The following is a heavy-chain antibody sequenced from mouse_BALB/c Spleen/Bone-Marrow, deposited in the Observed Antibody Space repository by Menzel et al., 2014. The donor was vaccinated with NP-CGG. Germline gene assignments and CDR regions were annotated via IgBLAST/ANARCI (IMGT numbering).Heavy chain of an antibody. J-gene: IGHJ2*01. CDR1: GYTFTNFW. CDR2: IHPGDGDT. CDR3: ARVYYGNLDY. Sequence: QVQLQQSGAELVRPGSSVKISCKASGYTFTNFWMNWVKQRPGQGLEWIGQIHPGDGDTNNNGKFKGKATLTTDKSSSTAYMQPSSLSSEDSAVYFCARVYYGNLDYWGRGTTLTVSS. D-gene: IGHD2-1*01. V-gene: IGHV1-80*01.